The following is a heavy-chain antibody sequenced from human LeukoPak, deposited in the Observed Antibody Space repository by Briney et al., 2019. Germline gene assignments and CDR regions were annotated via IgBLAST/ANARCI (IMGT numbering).Heavy chain of an antibody. CDR3: AAVTTVVTPPDFDY. Sequence: GGSLRLSCAASGFTVSSSYMSWVCQAPGKGLEWVTLIQTNENTYYADSVKGRFTISRDNSKNTLYLQMNSLRAEDTAVYYCAAVTTVVTPPDFDYWGQGTLVTVSS. CDR2: IQTNENT. CDR1: GFTVSSSY. V-gene: IGHV3-53*01. D-gene: IGHD4-23*01. J-gene: IGHJ4*02.